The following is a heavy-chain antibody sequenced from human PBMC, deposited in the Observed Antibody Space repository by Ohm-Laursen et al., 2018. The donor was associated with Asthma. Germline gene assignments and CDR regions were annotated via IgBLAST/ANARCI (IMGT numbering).Heavy chain of an antibody. V-gene: IGHV4-31*03. Sequence: LSLTCIVSGGSISSGGYYWSWIRQHPGKGLEWIGYIYYSGSTYYNPSLKSRVTISVDTSKNQFSLKLSSVTAADTAVYYCASGSYDFWFDPWGQGTLVTVSS. CDR2: IYYSGST. J-gene: IGHJ5*02. D-gene: IGHD3-3*01. CDR3: ASGSYDFWFDP. CDR1: GGSISSGGYY.